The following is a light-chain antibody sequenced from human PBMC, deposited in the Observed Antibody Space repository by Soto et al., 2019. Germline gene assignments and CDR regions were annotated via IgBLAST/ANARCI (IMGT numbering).Light chain of an antibody. CDR2: EVS. CDR3: SSYAGEPTHVL. V-gene: IGLV2-23*02. CDR1: RSDVGSYNL. Sequence: QSALTQPASVSGSPGQSITISCAGARSDVGSYNLVAWYQQHPGRVPKLMIYEVSKRPSGVSDRFSGSKSGNTASLTISGLRTEDEADYYCSSYAGEPTHVLFGGGTKVTVL. J-gene: IGLJ2*01.